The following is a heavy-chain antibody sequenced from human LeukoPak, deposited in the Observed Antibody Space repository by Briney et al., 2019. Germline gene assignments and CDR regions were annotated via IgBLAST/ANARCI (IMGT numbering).Heavy chain of an antibody. CDR2: INPSGGST. CDR3: ARLRATEKNWFDP. Sequence: ASVKVSCKASGYTFTSYYMHWVRQAPGQGLQWMGTINPSGGSTSYAQKFQGRVTMTRDTSTSTVYMELSSLRSEDTAVYYCARLRATEKNWFDPWGQGTLVTVSS. V-gene: IGHV1-46*01. CDR1: GYTFTSYY. D-gene: IGHD5-24*01. J-gene: IGHJ5*02.